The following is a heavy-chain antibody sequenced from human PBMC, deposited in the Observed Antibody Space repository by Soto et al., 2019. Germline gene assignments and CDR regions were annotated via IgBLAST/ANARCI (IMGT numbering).Heavy chain of an antibody. Sequence: GGSLRLSCAASGLTFSSYAMRWVRQAQGKGLEWVSGISASGGRTCYADSVKGRFTISRDNSKNTLYLQMNSLRAEDTAVYYCANAAGYCSTTSCYNVDFWGQGALVTVSS. D-gene: IGHD2-2*02. CDR1: GLTFSSYA. CDR2: ISASGGRT. V-gene: IGHV3-23*01. CDR3: ANAAGYCSTTSCYNVDF. J-gene: IGHJ4*02.